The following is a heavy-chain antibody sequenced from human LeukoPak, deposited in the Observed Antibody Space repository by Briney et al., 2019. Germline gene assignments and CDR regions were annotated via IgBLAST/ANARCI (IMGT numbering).Heavy chain of an antibody. CDR3: ARDLDYGDYSNVAFDY. CDR1: GFTFSSYS. CDR2: ISSSSSYI. V-gene: IGHV3-21*01. D-gene: IGHD4-17*01. J-gene: IGHJ4*02. Sequence: GGSLRLSCAASGFTFSSYSRNWVRQAPGKGLEWVSSISSSSSYIYYADSVKGRFTISRDNAKNSLYLQMNSLRAEDTAVYYCARDLDYGDYSNVAFDYWGQGTLVTVSS.